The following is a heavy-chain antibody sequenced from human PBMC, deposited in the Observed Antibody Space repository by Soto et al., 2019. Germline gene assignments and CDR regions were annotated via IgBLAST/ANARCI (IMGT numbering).Heavy chain of an antibody. Sequence: KASETLSLTCAVYGGSFSGYYWSWIRQPPGKGLEWIGEINHSGSTNYNPSLKSRVTISVDTSKNQFSLKLSSVTAADTAVYYCARAPRGSWIHPTHNWFDPWGQGTLVTVSS. CDR1: GGSFSGYY. CDR2: INHSGST. CDR3: ARAPRGSWIHPTHNWFDP. J-gene: IGHJ5*02. D-gene: IGHD5-18*01. V-gene: IGHV4-34*01.